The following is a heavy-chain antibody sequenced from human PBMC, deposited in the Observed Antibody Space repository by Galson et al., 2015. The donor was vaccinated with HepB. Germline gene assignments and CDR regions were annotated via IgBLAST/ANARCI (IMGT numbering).Heavy chain of an antibody. D-gene: IGHD2-15*01. CDR3: ARGGGDVVVVAAFTPQFDP. Sequence: QSGAEVKKPGESLMISCKGSGYSFTSYWIGWVRQMPGKGLEWMGIIYPGDSDTRFSPSFQGQVTISADKSISTAYLQWSSLKASDTAMYYGARGGGDVVVVAAFTPQFDPWGQGTLVTVSS. CDR1: GYSFTSYW. V-gene: IGHV5-51*03. CDR2: IYPGDSDT. J-gene: IGHJ5*02.